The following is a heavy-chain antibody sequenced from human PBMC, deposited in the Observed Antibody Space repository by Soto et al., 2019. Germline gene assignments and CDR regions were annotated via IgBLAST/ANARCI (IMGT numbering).Heavy chain of an antibody. CDR2: INGHADNS. Sequence: EVQLAESGGGLVLTGGYLRLSCAASGFSFVSYWMHWVRQVPGEGLAWVSRINGHADNSDYADSVKGRFTISRDNAMNRLYLQMPSLRANDTGVYYCVRDFRGAVAGSEFDHLGQGTLVTVSS. CDR3: VRDFRGAVAGSEFDH. V-gene: IGHV3-74*01. CDR1: GFSFVSYW. J-gene: IGHJ4*02. D-gene: IGHD6-19*01.